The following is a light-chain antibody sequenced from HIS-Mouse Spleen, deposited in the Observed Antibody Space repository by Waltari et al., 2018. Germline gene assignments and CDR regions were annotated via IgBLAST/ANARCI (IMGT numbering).Light chain of an antibody. CDR1: QLGDKY. V-gene: IGLV3-1*01. J-gene: IGLJ2*01. Sequence: SYELTRPPSVSVSPGQTASITCSGDQLGDKYACWYTQKPGQSPVLVIYQDSKRPSGIPERFSGSNSGNTATLTISGTQAMDEADYYCQAWDSSTVVFGGGTKLTVL. CDR3: QAWDSSTVV. CDR2: QDS.